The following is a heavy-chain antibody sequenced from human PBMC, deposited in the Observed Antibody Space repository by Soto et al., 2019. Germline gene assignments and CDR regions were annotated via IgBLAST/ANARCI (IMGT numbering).Heavy chain of an antibody. Sequence: GASVKVSCTASGFTFTSSAVQWVRQARGQRLEWIGWIVVGSGNTNYAQKFQERVTITRDMSTSTAYMELSSLRSEDTAVYYCAATIVVVMENWFDPWGQGTLVTVSS. D-gene: IGHD3-22*01. V-gene: IGHV1-58*01. CDR2: IVVGSGNT. CDR3: AATIVVVMENWFDP. J-gene: IGHJ5*02. CDR1: GFTFTSSA.